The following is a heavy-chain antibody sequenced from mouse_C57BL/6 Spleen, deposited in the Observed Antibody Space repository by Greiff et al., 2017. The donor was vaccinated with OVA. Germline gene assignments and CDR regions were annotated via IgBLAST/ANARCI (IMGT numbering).Heavy chain of an antibody. Sequence: QVQLQQPGAELVMPGASVKLSCKASGYTFTSYWMHWVKQRPGQGLEWIGEIDPSDSYTNYNQKFKGKSTLTVDKSSSTAYMQLSSLTSEDSAVYYCARGEYADWGFAYWGQGTLVTVSA. CDR2: IDPSDSYT. J-gene: IGHJ3*01. D-gene: IGHD6-5*01. CDR1: GYTFTSYW. CDR3: ARGEYADWGFAY. V-gene: IGHV1-69*01.